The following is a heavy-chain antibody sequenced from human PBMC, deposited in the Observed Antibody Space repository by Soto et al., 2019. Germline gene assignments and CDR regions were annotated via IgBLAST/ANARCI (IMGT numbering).Heavy chain of an antibody. D-gene: IGHD2-2*01. J-gene: IGHJ5*02. V-gene: IGHV3-23*01. Sequence: GGSLGLSCAASGFTFSTYAMSWFRQAPGKGLEWVSAISGSGGSTYYADSVKGRFTISRDNAKNSLYLQMNSLRSEDTAVYYCARADIVVVPFDPWGQGTLVTVSS. CDR1: GFTFSTYA. CDR3: ARADIVVVPFDP. CDR2: ISGSGGST.